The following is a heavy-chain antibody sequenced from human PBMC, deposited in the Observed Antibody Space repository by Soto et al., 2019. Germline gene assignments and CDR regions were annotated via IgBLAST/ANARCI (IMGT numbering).Heavy chain of an antibody. D-gene: IGHD3-10*01. CDR3: ARDRSSSYSYARDL. J-gene: IGHJ6*02. Sequence: QVHLVESGGGIVQPGGSLTLSCSVSDFAFRLHGIHWVRQTPGKGLEWVAMVWHDGTRKYFRDSVRGRFTISRDSAKNKVYLQMNNLRGDDSALYFCARDRSSSYSYARDLWGQGTTVTVSS. V-gene: IGHV3-33*01. CDR1: DFAFRLHG. CDR2: VWHDGTRK.